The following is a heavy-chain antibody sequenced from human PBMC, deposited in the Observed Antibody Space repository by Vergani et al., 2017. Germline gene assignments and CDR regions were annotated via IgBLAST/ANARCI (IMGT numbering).Heavy chain of an antibody. CDR3: GRVADFYGLGSRLLDL. CDR2: MYHSGST. CDR1: GGSMSGYY. J-gene: IGHJ5*02. V-gene: IGHV4-59*01. D-gene: IGHD3-10*01. Sequence: QLHLQESGPGLVKPSETLSLTCTVSGGSMSGYYWSWIRQPPGKELEWVGYMYHSGSTNYNPSLETRVTISGDTSKNQFSLKLNSGTAADTAVYYCGRVADFYGLGSRLLDLWGQGILVTVSS.